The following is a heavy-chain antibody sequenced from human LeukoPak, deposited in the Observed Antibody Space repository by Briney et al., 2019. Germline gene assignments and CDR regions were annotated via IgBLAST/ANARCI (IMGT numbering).Heavy chain of an antibody. V-gene: IGHV4-30-2*01. CDR2: IYHSGST. J-gene: IGHJ5*02. Sequence: SETLSLTCAVSGGSISSGGYSWSWIRQPPGKGLEWIGYIYHSGSTYYNPSLKSRVTISVDRSKNQFSLKLSSVTAADTAVYYCARAFTMVRGANRGGWFDPWGQGTLVTVSS. CDR3: ARAFTMVRGANRGGWFDP. CDR1: GGSISSGGYS. D-gene: IGHD3-10*01.